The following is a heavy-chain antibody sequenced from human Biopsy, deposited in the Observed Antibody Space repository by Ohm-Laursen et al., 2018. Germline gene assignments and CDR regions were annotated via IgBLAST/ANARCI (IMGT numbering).Heavy chain of an antibody. V-gene: IGHV3-11*01. CDR1: GFPFSDYY. CDR2: ISSGGTTI. CDR3: ARDTRWSPYSMDV. D-gene: IGHD4-23*01. J-gene: IGHJ6*02. Sequence: GSLRLSCAASGFPFSDYYMRWIRQAPGKGLEWVSYISSGGTTIYYADSVKGRFTISRDNAKNSLYLQMNSLRADDTAVYYCARDTRWSPYSMDVWGQGTMVVVS.